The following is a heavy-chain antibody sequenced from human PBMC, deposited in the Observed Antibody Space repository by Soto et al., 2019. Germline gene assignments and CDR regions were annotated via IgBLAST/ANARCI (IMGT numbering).Heavy chain of an antibody. CDR2: LNIDGSTR. CDR1: GFTFSNYW. Sequence: GGSLRLSCSASGFTFSNYWMHWVRQGPGKGLVWVARLNIDGSTRNYADSVKGRFTISRDNAQNTLFLQMNSLSVEYTAVYYCARDKDWAFDYWGQGTQVTVSS. J-gene: IGHJ4*02. CDR3: ARDKDWAFDY. V-gene: IGHV3-74*01. D-gene: IGHD3-9*01.